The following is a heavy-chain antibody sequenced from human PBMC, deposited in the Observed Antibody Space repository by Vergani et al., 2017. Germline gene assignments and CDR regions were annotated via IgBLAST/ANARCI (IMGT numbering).Heavy chain of an antibody. CDR1: GGSISSGGYY. CDR2: IYYSGST. V-gene: IGHV4-31*03. CDR3: ARDGRYCTNGVCHPDYYYYGMDV. D-gene: IGHD2-8*01. J-gene: IGHJ6*02. Sequence: QLQLQESGPGLVKPSETLSLTCTVSGGSISSGGYYWSWIRQHPGKGLEWIGYIYYSGSTYYNPALKSRVTISVDTSKNQFSLKLSSVTAADTAVYYCARDGRYCTNGVCHPDYYYYGMDVWGQGTTVTVSS.